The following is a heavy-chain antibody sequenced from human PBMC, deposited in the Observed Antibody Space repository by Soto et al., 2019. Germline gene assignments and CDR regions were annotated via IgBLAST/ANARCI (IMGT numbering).Heavy chain of an antibody. CDR3: ARERGYSYGYSDY. CDR1: GFTFSNYA. V-gene: IGHV3-48*02. D-gene: IGHD5-18*01. J-gene: IGHJ4*02. CDR2: ISSSSSI. Sequence: EVQLVESGGGLVQPGGSLRLSCVASGFTFSNYAMNWVRQAPGKGLEWVSYISSSSSIDYAESMKGRFTISRDNAKNSLYLQMNSLKDEDTAVYYCARERGYSYGYSDYWGQGTLVTVSS.